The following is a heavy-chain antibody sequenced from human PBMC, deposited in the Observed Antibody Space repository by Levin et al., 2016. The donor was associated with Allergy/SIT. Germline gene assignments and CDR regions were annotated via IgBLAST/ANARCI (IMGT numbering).Heavy chain of an antibody. V-gene: IGHV2-5*02. Sequence: SGPTLVKPTQTLTLTCTFSGFSLSTSGVGVGWIRQPPGKALEWLALIYWDDDKRYSPSLKSRLTITKDTSKNQVVLTMTNMDPVDTATYYCAHSPVLTEAWTPYWFDPWGQGTLVTVSS. CDR3: AHSPVLTEAWTPYWFDP. J-gene: IGHJ5*02. CDR2: IYWDDDK. CDR1: GFSLSTSGVG. D-gene: IGHD3/OR15-3a*01.